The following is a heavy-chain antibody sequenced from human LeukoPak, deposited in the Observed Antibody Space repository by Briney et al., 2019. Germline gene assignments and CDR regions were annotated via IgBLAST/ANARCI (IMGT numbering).Heavy chain of an antibody. CDR1: GYTFTSNY. J-gene: IGHJ6*02. V-gene: IGHV1-69*13. CDR3: ARDHGVVPAAISYYYYGMDV. Sequence: ASVKVSCKASGYTFTSNYIHWVRQAPGQGLEWMGGIIPIFGTANYAQKFQGRVTITADESTSTAYMELSSLRSEDTAVYYCARDHGVVPAAISYYYYGMDVWGQGTTVTVSS. CDR2: IIPIFGTA. D-gene: IGHD2-2*01.